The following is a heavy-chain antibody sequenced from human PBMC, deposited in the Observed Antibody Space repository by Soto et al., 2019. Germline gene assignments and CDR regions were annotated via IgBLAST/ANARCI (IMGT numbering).Heavy chain of an antibody. CDR2: IIPIIGTA. CDR1: GGTFSSYA. V-gene: IGHV1-69*06. D-gene: IGHD3-10*01. J-gene: IGHJ4*02. Sequence: GASVKVSCKASGGTFSSYAISWVRQAPGQGLEWMGGIIPIIGTANYAQKFQGRVTITADTSASTAYMELSSLRSEDTAVYYCARTATMVRGATYYFDYWGQGTLVTVSS. CDR3: ARTATMVRGATYYFDY.